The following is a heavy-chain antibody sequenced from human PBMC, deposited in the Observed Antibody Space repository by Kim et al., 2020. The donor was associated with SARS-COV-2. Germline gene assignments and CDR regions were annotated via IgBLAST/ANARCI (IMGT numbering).Heavy chain of an antibody. CDR1: GGSISGSTSY. J-gene: IGHJ4*01. V-gene: IGHV4-39*01. D-gene: IGHD6-13*01. Sequence: SETLSLTCTVSGGSISGSTSYWGWIRQPPGKGLEWIGSIFYSGSTYYNPSLRSRVTISVQTSTTQFSLKLNSVTAADTAVYYCARHVIAEHFDYWGHGTL. CDR2: IFYSGST. CDR3: ARHVIAEHFDY.